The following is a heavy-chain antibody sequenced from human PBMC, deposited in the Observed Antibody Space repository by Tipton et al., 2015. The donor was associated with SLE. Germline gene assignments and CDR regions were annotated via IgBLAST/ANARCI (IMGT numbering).Heavy chain of an antibody. Sequence: TLSLTCTVSGGSISSYYWSWIRQPPGKGLEWIGYISDRGNINYNPSLQSRVTISVDTSKNQFSLKLSPVTAADTAVYYCAKYSSSSDYWGQGTLVTVSS. D-gene: IGHD6-6*01. V-gene: IGHV4-59*12. CDR3: AKYSSSSDY. CDR2: ISDRGNI. CDR1: GGSISSYY. J-gene: IGHJ4*02.